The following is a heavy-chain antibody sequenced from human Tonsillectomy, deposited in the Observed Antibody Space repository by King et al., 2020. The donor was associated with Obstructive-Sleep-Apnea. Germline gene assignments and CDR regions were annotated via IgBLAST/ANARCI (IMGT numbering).Heavy chain of an antibody. J-gene: IGHJ4*02. CDR3: ASSRWELYFFDN. V-gene: IGHV4-59*08. Sequence: VQLQESGPGLVKPSETLSLTCTVSGGPISSYYWSWIRQPPGKGLEWIGYIYYSGSTNYNPSLASRVTISLDTSKNQFSLKLSSVTAADTAVYYCASSRWELYFFDNWGQGSLVTVSS. D-gene: IGHD1-26*01. CDR2: IYYSGST. CDR1: GGPISSYY.